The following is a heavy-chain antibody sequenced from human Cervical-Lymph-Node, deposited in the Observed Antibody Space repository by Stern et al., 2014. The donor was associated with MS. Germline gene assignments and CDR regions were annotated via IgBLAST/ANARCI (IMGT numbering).Heavy chain of an antibody. CDR3: ARGAYSSFDY. V-gene: IGHV6-1*01. D-gene: IGHD6-13*01. J-gene: IGHJ4*02. Sequence: KESGPGLVKPSQTLSLTCAISVDSVSSNIVACNWIRQSPSRGLEWLGRKYFRSKWVNDFSVYVKSRITINPYTSANQFSLQLNSVTPEDTAVYYCARGAYSSFDYWGQGILVTVSA. CDR2: KYFRSKWVN. CDR1: VDSVSSNIVA.